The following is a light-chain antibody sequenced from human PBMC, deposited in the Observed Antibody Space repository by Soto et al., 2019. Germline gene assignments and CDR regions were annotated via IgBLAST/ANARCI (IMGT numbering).Light chain of an antibody. CDR3: SSYTGSRYV. CDR1: SSDVGAYSY. CDR2: EVS. J-gene: IGLJ1*01. V-gene: IGLV2-14*01. Sequence: QSVLTQPASVSGSPGQSITISCTGTSSDVGAYSYVSWYQQHPGKAPKLILYEVSHRPSGFSYRFSGSKSGNTASLTISGLQTEDEADYYCSSYTGSRYVFGTGTKVTV.